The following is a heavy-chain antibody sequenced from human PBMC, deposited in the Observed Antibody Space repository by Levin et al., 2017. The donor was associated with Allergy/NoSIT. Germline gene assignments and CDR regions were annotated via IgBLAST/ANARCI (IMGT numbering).Heavy chain of an antibody. Sequence: PGESLKISCVASGFDFSDYTMHWVRQTPGKGLDWVSSISSRSGYIYYADSVKGRFTISRDNPKKSLFLQMNGLKVEDTAVYYCAKDGGELIQAAFDSWGRGTPVTVSS. CDR1: GFDFSDYT. CDR2: ISSRSGYI. J-gene: IGHJ4*02. D-gene: IGHD3-16*01. CDR3: AKDGGELIQAAFDS. V-gene: IGHV3-21*01.